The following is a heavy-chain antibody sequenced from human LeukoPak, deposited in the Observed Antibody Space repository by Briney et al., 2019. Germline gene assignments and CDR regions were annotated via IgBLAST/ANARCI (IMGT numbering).Heavy chain of an antibody. CDR3: ATNTPTVTNWGFGRYYYYGMDV. J-gene: IGHJ6*02. CDR2: FDPEDGET. D-gene: IGHD4-17*01. V-gene: IGHV1-24*01. CDR1: GYTLTELS. Sequence: ASVKVSCKVSGYTLTELSMHWVRLAPGKGLEWMGGFDPEDGETIYAQKFQGRVTMTEDTSTDTAYMEPSSLRSEDTAVYYCATNTPTVTNWGFGRYYYYGMDVWGQGTTVTVSS.